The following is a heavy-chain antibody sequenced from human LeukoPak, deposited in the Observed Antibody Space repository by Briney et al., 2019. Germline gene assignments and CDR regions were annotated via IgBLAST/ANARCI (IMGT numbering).Heavy chain of an antibody. J-gene: IGHJ4*02. V-gene: IGHV3-7*05. D-gene: IGHD6-19*01. CDR3: ARDMSFSTSDWYGELDN. CDR2: IKQDGSEI. CDR1: GFTFDDYG. Sequence: PGGSLRLSCAASGFTFDDYGMSWVRQAPGKGLEWVANIKQDGSEIYYVDSVKGRFTISRDNAKKLLYLQMNSLRAEDTALYYCARDMSFSTSDWYGELDNWGQGTLVTVCS.